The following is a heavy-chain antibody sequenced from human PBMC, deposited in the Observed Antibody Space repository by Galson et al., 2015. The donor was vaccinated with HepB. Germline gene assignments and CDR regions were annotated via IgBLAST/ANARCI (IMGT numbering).Heavy chain of an antibody. J-gene: IGHJ3*02. Sequence: SLRLSCAASGFTFSSYAMHWVRQAPGKGLEWVAVISYDGSNKYYADSVKGRFTISRDNSKNTLYLQMNSLRAEDTAVYYCAREYYYDSSGYPADAFDIWGQGTMVTVSS. CDR1: GFTFSSYA. CDR3: AREYYYDSSGYPADAFDI. V-gene: IGHV3-30-3*01. D-gene: IGHD3-22*01. CDR2: ISYDGSNK.